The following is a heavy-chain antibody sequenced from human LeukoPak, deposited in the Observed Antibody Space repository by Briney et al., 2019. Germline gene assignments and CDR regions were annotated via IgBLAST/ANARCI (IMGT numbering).Heavy chain of an antibody. CDR3: ARESANYIVVVVAANYYGMDV. V-gene: IGHV3-48*01. D-gene: IGHD2-15*01. CDR2: ISSRSSTI. CDR1: GFTFSSYS. Sequence: GGTLRLSCAASGFTFSSYSMNWVRQAPGKGLEWVSYISSRSSTIYYADSVKGRFTISRHNAKNSLYLQMNSLRAEDTAVYYCARESANYIVVVVAANYYGMDVWGQGTTVTVSS. J-gene: IGHJ6*02.